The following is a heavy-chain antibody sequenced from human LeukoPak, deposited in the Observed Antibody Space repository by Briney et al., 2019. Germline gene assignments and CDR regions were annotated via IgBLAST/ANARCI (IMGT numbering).Heavy chain of an antibody. CDR1: GFTFSSYA. CDR2: ISYGGSNK. J-gene: IGHJ4*02. V-gene: IGHV3-30-3*01. Sequence: GESLRLSCAASGFTFSSYAMHWVRQAPGKGLEWVAVISYGGSNKYYADSVKGRFTISRDNSKNTLYLQMNSLRAEDTAVYYCARESVTEYYFDYWGQGTLVTVSS. CDR3: ARESVTEYYFDY. D-gene: IGHD4-17*01.